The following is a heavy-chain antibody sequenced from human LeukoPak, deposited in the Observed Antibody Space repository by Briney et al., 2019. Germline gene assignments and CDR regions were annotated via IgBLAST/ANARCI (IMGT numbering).Heavy chain of an antibody. J-gene: IGHJ4*02. Sequence: GGTLRLSCAASGFTFSSYWMSWVRQAPGKGLEWVANIKQDGSEKYYVDSVKGRFTISRDNAKNSLYLQMNSLRAEDTAVYYCAHTDYGGFQVDYWGQGTLVTVSS. CDR2: IKQDGSEK. V-gene: IGHV3-7*01. D-gene: IGHD4-23*01. CDR1: GFTFSSYW. CDR3: AHTDYGGFQVDY.